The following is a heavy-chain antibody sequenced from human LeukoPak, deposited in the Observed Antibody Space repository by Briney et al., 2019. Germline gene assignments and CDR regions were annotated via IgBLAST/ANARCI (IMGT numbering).Heavy chain of an antibody. CDR3: ARDYASDY. CDR2: ISRSGDTI. CDR1: GFTFSRYE. Sequence: GGSLRLSCAASGFTFSRYEMNWVRQAPGKGLEWVSYISRSGDTIYFADSVKGRLTISRDNAKNSLYLQMSSLRAEDTAVYYCARDYASDYWGQGTLVTVSS. V-gene: IGHV3-48*03. D-gene: IGHD3-10*01. J-gene: IGHJ4*02.